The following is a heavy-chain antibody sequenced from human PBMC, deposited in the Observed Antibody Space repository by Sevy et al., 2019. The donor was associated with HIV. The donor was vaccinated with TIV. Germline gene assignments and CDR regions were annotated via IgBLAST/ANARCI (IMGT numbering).Heavy chain of an antibody. V-gene: IGHV1-18*01. Sequence: ASVKVSCKASGYTFTSYGISWVRQAPGQGLEWMGWISAYNGNTNYAQKLQGRVTMTTDTSTSTAYMELGSLRSDDTAVYYCARGYYDSSGYGHYYYYGMDVWGQWTTVTVSS. CDR1: GYTFTSYG. CDR3: ARGYYDSSGYGHYYYYGMDV. J-gene: IGHJ6*02. CDR2: ISAYNGNT. D-gene: IGHD3-22*01.